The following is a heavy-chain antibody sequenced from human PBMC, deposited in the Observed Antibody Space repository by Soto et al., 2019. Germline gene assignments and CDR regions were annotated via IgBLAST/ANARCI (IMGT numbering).Heavy chain of an antibody. CDR3: AKGGRQWLVTSDFNY. J-gene: IGHJ4*02. V-gene: IGHV3-30*18. D-gene: IGHD6-19*01. CDR2: VSHDGRNT. CDR1: GFTFSDYA. Sequence: VQLVESGGGVVQPGRSLRLSCAASGFTFSDYAMHWVRQAPGKGLEWVAVVSHDGRNTHYADSVKGRFTIARDSSTHTVSLEMTSLTAEDPAVYYCAKGGRQWLVTSDFNYWGQGALVSVSS.